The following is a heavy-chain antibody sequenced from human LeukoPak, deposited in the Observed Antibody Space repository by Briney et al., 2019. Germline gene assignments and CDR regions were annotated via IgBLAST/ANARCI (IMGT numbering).Heavy chain of an antibody. CDR3: ARTVHYYYDSSGYRGTYYYYYGMDV. CDR1: GGTFSSYA. D-gene: IGHD3-22*01. J-gene: IGHJ6*02. V-gene: IGHV1-69*13. CDR2: IIPIFGTA. Sequence: SVKVSCKASGGTFSSYAISWVRQAPGQGLEWMGGIIPIFGTANYARKFQGRVTITADESTSTAYMELSSLRSEDTAVYYCARTVHYYYDSSGYRGTYYYYYGMDVWGQGTTVTVSS.